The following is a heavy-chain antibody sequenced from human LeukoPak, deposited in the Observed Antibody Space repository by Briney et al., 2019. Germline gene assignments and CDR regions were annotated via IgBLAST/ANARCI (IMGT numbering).Heavy chain of an antibody. D-gene: IGHD3-9*01. CDR3: ARAPVTTGYYLGPQLYYGMDV. V-gene: IGHV4-4*02. Sequence: PSETLSLTCAVSGGSISSSNWWSWVRQPPGKGLEWIGQIYHSGSTNYNPSLKSRVTISVDKSKNQFSLKLRSVTAADTAVYYCARAPVTTGYYLGPQLYYGMDVWGQGATVTVSS. CDR1: GGSISSSNW. J-gene: IGHJ6*02. CDR2: IYHSGST.